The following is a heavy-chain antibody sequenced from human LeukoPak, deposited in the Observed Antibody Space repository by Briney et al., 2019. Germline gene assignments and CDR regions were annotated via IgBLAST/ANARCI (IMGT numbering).Heavy chain of an antibody. V-gene: IGHV4-61*02. CDR3: GSFKIFNATHAFDI. Sequence: SETLSLTCTVSGVSISSGSYYWRWIRQPAGKGLEWIGRIYTSGSTNYNPSLKSRVTISVDTSKNQFSLKLSSVTAADTAVYYCGSFKIFNATHAFDIWGQGTMVTVSS. CDR1: GVSISSGSYY. J-gene: IGHJ3*02. CDR2: IYTSGST. D-gene: IGHD3-3*01.